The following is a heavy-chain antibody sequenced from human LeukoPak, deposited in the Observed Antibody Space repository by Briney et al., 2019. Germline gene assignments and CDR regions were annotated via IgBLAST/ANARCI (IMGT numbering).Heavy chain of an antibody. Sequence: GGSLRLSCAASGFTFSNAWMNWVRQAPGKGLEWVGRIKSKSDGGTTDYAATAKGRFTISRDDSKNTLFLQMNSLKTEDTAVYYCTTDRGLYDSSGYYYFATDIWGQGTMVTVSS. CDR3: TTDRGLYDSSGYYYFATDI. D-gene: IGHD3-22*01. CDR2: IKSKSDGGTT. J-gene: IGHJ3*02. V-gene: IGHV3-15*01. CDR1: GFTFSNAW.